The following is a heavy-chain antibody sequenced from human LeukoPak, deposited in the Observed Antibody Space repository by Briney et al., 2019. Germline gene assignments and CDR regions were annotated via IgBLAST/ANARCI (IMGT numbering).Heavy chain of an antibody. CDR3: ARDLGRGYDILTGRPPYGMDV. J-gene: IGHJ6*02. Sequence: SETLSLTCTVSGGSISSSSYYWGWIRQPPGKGLEWIGSIYYSGSTYYNPSLKSRVTISVDTSKNQFSLKLSSVTAADTAVYYCARDLGRGYDILTGRPPYGMDVWGQGTTVTVSS. CDR2: IYYSGST. CDR1: GGSISSSSYY. V-gene: IGHV4-39*07. D-gene: IGHD3-9*01.